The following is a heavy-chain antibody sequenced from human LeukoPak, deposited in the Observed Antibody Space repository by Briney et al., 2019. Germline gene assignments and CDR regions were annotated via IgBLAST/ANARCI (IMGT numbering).Heavy chain of an antibody. CDR1: GGSISSYY. CDR3: ALIVGATSYYYGMDV. CDR2: IYYSGST. Sequence: PSETLSLTCTVSGGSISSYYWSWIRQPPGKGLEWIGCIYYSGSTNYNPSLKSRVTISVDTSKNQFSLKLSSVTAADTAVYYCALIVGATSYYYGMDVWGQGTTVTVSS. D-gene: IGHD1-26*01. J-gene: IGHJ6*02. V-gene: IGHV4-59*12.